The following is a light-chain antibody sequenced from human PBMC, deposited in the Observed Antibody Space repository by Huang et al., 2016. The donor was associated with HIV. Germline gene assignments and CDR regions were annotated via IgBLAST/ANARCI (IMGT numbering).Light chain of an antibody. CDR2: SAS. CDR3: QQSYSALSS. Sequence: IQMTQSPTSLSASVGDRVSIVCRASQSITTYLTWYQQKPGKAPKRLISSASTLHSGVPSRFSGSGSGTEFTLTIRGLQLDDFATYYCQQSYSALSSFGPGTRL. CDR1: QSITTY. V-gene: IGKV1-39*01. J-gene: IGKJ5*01.